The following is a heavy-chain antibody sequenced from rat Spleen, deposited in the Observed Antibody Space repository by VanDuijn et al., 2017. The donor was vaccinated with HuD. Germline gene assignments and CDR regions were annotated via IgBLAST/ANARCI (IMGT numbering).Heavy chain of an antibody. CDR1: GFSLTSHH. Sequence: QVQLRESGPGLVQPSQTLSLTCTVSGFSLTSHHVHWVRQPPGKGLEWMGVMWNGGDTAYNSALKSRLSISRDTSKSQVFLKMSSLQTEDTATYHCARDRMDYCYYFDYWGQGVMVTVSS. D-gene: IGHD1-6*01. CDR3: ARDRMDYCYYFDY. V-gene: IGHV2-32*01. CDR2: MWNGGDT. J-gene: IGHJ2*01.